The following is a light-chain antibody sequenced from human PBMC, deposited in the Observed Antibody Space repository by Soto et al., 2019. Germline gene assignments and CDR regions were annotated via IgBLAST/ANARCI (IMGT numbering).Light chain of an antibody. CDR2: EVS. J-gene: IGLJ2*01. CDR3: TSYAGSDNLV. V-gene: IGLV2-8*01. CDR1: SSDVGGYNY. Sequence: QSVLTHPPSASGSPGQSVTISCTGTSSDVGGYNYVSWYQQHPGKAPKLMIYEVSKRPSGVPDRFSGSKSGNTASLTVSGLQAEDEADYYCTSYAGSDNLVFGGGTKLPVL.